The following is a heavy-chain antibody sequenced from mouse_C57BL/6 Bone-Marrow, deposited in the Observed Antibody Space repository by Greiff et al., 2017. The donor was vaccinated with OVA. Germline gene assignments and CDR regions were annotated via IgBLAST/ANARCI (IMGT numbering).Heavy chain of an antibody. J-gene: IGHJ4*01. V-gene: IGHV1-15*01. Sequence: QVQLQQSGAELVRPGASVTLSCKASGYTFTDYEMNWVKQTPVNGLEWIGAIDPETGGTAYNQKFKGKAILTADKSSITAYIELRSLTSDDSAVYYCTRCYSNYYAMDYWGQGTSVTVSS. CDR1: GYTFTDYE. CDR2: IDPETGGT. CDR3: TRCYSNYYAMDY. D-gene: IGHD2-5*01.